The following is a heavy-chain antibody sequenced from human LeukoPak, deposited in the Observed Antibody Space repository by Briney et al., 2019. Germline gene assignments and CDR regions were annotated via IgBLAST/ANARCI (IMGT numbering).Heavy chain of an antibody. D-gene: IGHD6-13*01. CDR2: ISGSGGST. CDR3: AKAGGSSSWYSELDY. CDR1: GFTFSSYA. J-gene: IGHJ4*02. Sequence: GGSLRVSCAASGFTFSSYAMSWVRQAPGKGLEWVSAISGSGGSTYYADSVKGRFNISRDNSKNTLYLQMNSLRAEDTAVYYCAKAGGSSSWYSELDYWGQGTLVTVSS. V-gene: IGHV3-23*01.